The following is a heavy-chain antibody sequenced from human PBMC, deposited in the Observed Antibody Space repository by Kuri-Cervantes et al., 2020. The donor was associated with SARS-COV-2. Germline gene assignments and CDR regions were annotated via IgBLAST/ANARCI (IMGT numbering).Heavy chain of an antibody. CDR2: IIPIFGTA. D-gene: IGHD6-19*01. CDR3: ARRGSGWSNWFDP. J-gene: IGHJ5*02. V-gene: IGHV1-69*05. Sequence: SVKVFCKASGGTFSSYAISWVRQAPGQGLEWMGGIIPIFGTANYAQKFQGRVTMTTDTSTSTAYMELRSLRSEDTAVYYCARRGSGWSNWFDPWGQGTLVTVSS. CDR1: GGTFSSYA.